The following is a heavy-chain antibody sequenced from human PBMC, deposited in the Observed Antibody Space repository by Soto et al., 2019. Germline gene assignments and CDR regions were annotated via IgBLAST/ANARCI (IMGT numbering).Heavy chain of an antibody. CDR3: AAGKGAVAAH. J-gene: IGHJ4*02. Sequence: QVQLQESGPGLVKPSETLSLTCTVSGGSVSSGSYYWSWIRQPPGKGLEWIGDIYYSGSTNYNPSLKSRVTISVDTSKNQFSLKLSSVTAADTAVYYCAAGKGAVAAHWGQGTLVTVSS. V-gene: IGHV4-61*01. CDR2: IYYSGST. D-gene: IGHD6-19*01. CDR1: GGSVSSGSYY.